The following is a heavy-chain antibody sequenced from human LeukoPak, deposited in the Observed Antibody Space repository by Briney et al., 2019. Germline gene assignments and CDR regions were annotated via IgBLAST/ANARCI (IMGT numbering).Heavy chain of an antibody. CDR2: IIPIFGTA. CDR3: ARCPEVRGVIITRFDP. V-gene: IGHV1-69*13. D-gene: IGHD3-10*01. CDR1: GGTFSSYA. Sequence: WASVKVSCKASGGTFSSYAISWVRQAPGQGLEWMGGIIPIFGTANYAQKFQGRVTITADEPTSTAYMELSSLRSEDTAVYYCARCPEVRGVIITRFDPWGQGTLVTVSS. J-gene: IGHJ5*02.